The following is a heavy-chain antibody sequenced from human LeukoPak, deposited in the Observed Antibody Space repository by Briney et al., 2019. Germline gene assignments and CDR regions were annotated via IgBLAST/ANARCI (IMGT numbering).Heavy chain of an antibody. CDR3: ARNWAYNWFDP. CDR1: GYTFTSYD. D-gene: IGHD7-27*01. CDR2: MNPNSGNT. J-gene: IGHJ5*02. V-gene: IGHV1-8*02. Sequence: ASVKVSCKASGYTFTSYDINWVRQATGQGLEWMGWMNPNSGNTGYAQEFQGRVTMTRNTSISTAYMELSSLRSEDTAVYYCARNWAYNWFDPWGQGTLVTVSS.